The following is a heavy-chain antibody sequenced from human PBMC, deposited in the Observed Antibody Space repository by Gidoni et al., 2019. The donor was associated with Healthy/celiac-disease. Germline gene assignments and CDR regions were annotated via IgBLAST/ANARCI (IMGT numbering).Heavy chain of an antibody. CDR2: ISSSSSYI. Sequence: EVQLVESGGGLAKPGGSLRLSCAASGFPFIRYSMNWVLQAPGKGLEWGSSISSSSSYINYADSVKGRFTISRDNAKNSLYMQMNSLRAEDTAVYYCARDWVGGPKGGPFDYWGQGTLVTVSS. V-gene: IGHV3-21*01. J-gene: IGHJ4*02. D-gene: IGHD3-16*01. CDR1: GFPFIRYS. CDR3: ARDWVGGPKGGPFDY.